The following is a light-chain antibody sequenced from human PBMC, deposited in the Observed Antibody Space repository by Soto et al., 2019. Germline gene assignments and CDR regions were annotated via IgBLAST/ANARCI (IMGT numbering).Light chain of an antibody. CDR3: QQYNSSTLT. Sequence: EIVMTQSPGTRSVSPGERATLSCRASQSVGSDLAWYQQKPGQGPRLVIYDIFTSETGLPTSISGSGCGTEFTLTISSLQYEDFAVYYCQQYNSSTLTFGGGTKVDIK. CDR1: QSVGSD. V-gene: IGKV3-15*01. J-gene: IGKJ4*01. CDR2: DIF.